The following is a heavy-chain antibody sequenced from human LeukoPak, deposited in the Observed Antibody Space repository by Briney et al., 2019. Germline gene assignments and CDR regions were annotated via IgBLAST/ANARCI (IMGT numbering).Heavy chain of an antibody. J-gene: IGHJ4*02. CDR2: ISGSGGST. V-gene: IGHV3-23*01. CDR1: GFTFSSYG. CDR3: ARDGYDYVWGSYRHEGYSDY. Sequence: GGSLRLSCAASGFTFSSYGMSWVRQAPGKGLEWVSAISGSGGSTYYADSVKGRFTISRDNSKNSLYLQMNSLRAEDTAVYYCARDGYDYVWGSYRHEGYSDYWGQGTLVTVSS. D-gene: IGHD3-16*02.